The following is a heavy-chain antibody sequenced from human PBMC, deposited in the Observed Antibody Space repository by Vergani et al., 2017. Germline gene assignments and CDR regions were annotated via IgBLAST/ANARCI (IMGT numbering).Heavy chain of an antibody. CDR2: INPNSGGT. Sequence: QVQLVQSGAEVKKPGASVKVSCKASGYTFTGYYMHWVRQAPGQGLEWMGWINPNSGGTNYAQKFQGRVTMTRDTSISTAYMELSRLRSDDTAVYYCARELAPREILGGYYYYGMDVWGQGTTVTVSS. CDR1: GYTFTGYY. J-gene: IGHJ6*02. CDR3: ARELAPREILGGYYYYGMDV. D-gene: IGHD3-16*01. V-gene: IGHV1-2*02.